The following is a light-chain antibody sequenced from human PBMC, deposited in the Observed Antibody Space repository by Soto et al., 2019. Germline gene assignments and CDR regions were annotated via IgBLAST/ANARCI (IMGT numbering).Light chain of an antibody. CDR3: QQYYSYST. V-gene: IGKV1-8*01. CDR1: QGISSY. J-gene: IGKJ5*01. CDR2: AAS. Sequence: AIRMTQSPSSLSASTGDRVTITFRASQGISSYLAWYQQKPGKAPKLLIYAASTLQSGVPSRFSGSGSGTDFTLTISCLQSEDFATYYCQQYYSYSTFGQGTRLEIK.